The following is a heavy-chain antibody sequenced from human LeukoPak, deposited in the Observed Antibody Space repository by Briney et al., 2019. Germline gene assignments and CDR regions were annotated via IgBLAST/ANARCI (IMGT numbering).Heavy chain of an antibody. D-gene: IGHD3-10*01. Sequence: SETLSLTCTVSGGSISSYYWSWIRQPPGKGLEWGGYIYYSGSTNYNPSLKSRVTISVDTSKNQFSLKLSSVTAADTAVYYCARQVKTYYGSGSFDYWGQGTLVTVSS. V-gene: IGHV4-59*08. J-gene: IGHJ4*02. CDR2: IYYSGST. CDR1: GGSISSYY. CDR3: ARQVKTYYGSGSFDY.